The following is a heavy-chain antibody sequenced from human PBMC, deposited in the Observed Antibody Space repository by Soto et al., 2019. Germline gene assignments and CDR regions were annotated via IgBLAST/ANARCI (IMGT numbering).Heavy chain of an antibody. CDR3: ATSAPXSSSSVAFDI. V-gene: IGHV5-51*01. CDR2: IYPGDSDT. Sequence: GESLKISCKGSGYSFTSYWIGWVRQMPGKGLEWMGIIYPGDSDTRYSPSFQGQVTISADKSISTAYLQWSSLKASDTAMYYCATSAPXSSSSVAFDIWGQGTMVTVSS. CDR1: GYSFTSYW. D-gene: IGHD6-6*01. J-gene: IGHJ3*02.